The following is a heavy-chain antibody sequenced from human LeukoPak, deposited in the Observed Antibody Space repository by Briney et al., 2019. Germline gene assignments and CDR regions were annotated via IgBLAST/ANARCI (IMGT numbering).Heavy chain of an antibody. CDR3: ARGFKNIVVVPAAPGRAYYFDY. V-gene: IGHV4-34*01. CDR1: GGSFSGYY. Sequence: SETLCLTCAVYGGSFSGYYWSWIRQPPGKGLEWIGEINHSGSTNYNPSLKSRVTISVDTSKNQFSLKLSSVTAADTAVYYCARGFKNIVVVPAAPGRAYYFDYWGQGTLVTVSS. CDR2: INHSGST. D-gene: IGHD2-2*01. J-gene: IGHJ4*02.